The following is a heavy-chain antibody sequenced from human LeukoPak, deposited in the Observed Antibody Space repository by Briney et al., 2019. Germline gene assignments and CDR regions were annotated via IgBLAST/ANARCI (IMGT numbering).Heavy chain of an antibody. D-gene: IGHD6-6*01. V-gene: IGHV1-69*02. J-gene: IGHJ4*02. Sequence: SVKVSCKASGGTFSSYTISWVRQAPGQGLEWMGRIIPTLGIANYAQKFQGRVTITADKSTSTAYMELSSLRSEDTAVYYCARANSSNGSYFDYWGQGTLVTVSS. CDR2: IIPTLGIA. CDR3: ARANSSNGSYFDY. CDR1: GGTFSSYT.